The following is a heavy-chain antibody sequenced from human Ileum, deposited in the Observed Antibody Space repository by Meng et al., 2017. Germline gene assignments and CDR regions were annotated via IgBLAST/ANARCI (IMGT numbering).Heavy chain of an antibody. CDR2: INGDGTNT. J-gene: IGHJ3*02. CDR3: ARYSRSTCFDS. V-gene: IGHV3-74*03. CDR1: GFSLRTYW. D-gene: IGHD6-13*01. Sequence: GESLKISCVGSGFSLRTYWMHWVRQVPGKGLVWVSNINGDGTNTKYADSVKGRFIISGDNAKNTLYLQMNSLRAEDTAVYYCARYSRSTCFDSWGQGTMVTVSS.